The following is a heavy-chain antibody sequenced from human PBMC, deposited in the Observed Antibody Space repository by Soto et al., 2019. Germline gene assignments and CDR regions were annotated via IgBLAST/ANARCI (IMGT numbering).Heavy chain of an antibody. D-gene: IGHD2-21*01. CDR1: GFTFSNYE. CDR3: ARGEQDPFARFDP. Sequence: GGSLRLSCAASGFTFSNYEMNWVRQAPGKGLEWVSYISSSGSTIYYADSVKGPFTISRDNAKNSLYLQMNSLRSEDTAVYYCARGEQDPFARFDPWGQGTLVTVSS. J-gene: IGHJ5*02. CDR2: ISSSGSTI. V-gene: IGHV3-48*03.